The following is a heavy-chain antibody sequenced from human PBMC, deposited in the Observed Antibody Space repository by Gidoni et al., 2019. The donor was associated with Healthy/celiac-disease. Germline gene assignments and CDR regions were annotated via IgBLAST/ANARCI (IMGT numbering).Heavy chain of an antibody. Sequence: QVQLQQWGAGLLKPSEPLSLTCAVYGGSFSGYYWSWIRQPPGKGLEWIGEINHSGSTNYNPSLKSRVTISVDTSKNQFSLKLSSVTAADTAVYYCARVDTAMVPVWYFDYWGQGTLVTVSS. D-gene: IGHD5-18*01. CDR2: INHSGST. CDR3: ARVDTAMVPVWYFDY. J-gene: IGHJ4*02. V-gene: IGHV4-34*01. CDR1: GGSFSGYY.